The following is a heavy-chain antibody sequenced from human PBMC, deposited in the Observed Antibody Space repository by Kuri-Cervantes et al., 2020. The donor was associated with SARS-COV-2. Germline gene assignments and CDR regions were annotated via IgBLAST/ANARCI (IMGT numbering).Heavy chain of an antibody. CDR3: ARQTYYYDSSGYPVFDY. D-gene: IGHD3-22*01. J-gene: IGHJ4*02. CDR2: IYHSGST. Sequence: GSLRLSCTVSGYSISSGYYWGWIRQPPGKGLEWIGSIYHSGSTYYNPSLKSRVTISVDTSKNQFSLKLSSVTAADTAVYYCARQTYYYDSSGYPVFDYWGQGTLVTVSS. V-gene: IGHV4-38-2*02. CDR1: GYSISSGYY.